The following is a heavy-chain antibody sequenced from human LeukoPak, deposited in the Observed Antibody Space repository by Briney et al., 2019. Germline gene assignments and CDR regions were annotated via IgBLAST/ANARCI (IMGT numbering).Heavy chain of an antibody. Sequence: SETLSLTCTVSGGSISSSSYYWGWIRQPPGKGLEWIGEINHSGSTNYNPSLKSRVTISVDTSKNQFSLKLSSVTAADTAVYYCASLRRATKLARVYDYWGQGTLVTVSS. D-gene: IGHD3-10*01. J-gene: IGHJ4*02. CDR2: INHSGST. V-gene: IGHV4-39*07. CDR3: ASLRRATKLARVYDY. CDR1: GGSISSSSYY.